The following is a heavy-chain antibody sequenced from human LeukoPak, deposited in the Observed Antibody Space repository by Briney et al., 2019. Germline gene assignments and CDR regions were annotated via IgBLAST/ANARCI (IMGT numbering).Heavy chain of an antibody. CDR3: ARDGYYGSGSWFDY. CDR2: ISGSSTTI. D-gene: IGHD3-10*01. V-gene: IGHV3-48*02. Sequence: GGSLRLSCAASGFTFSSYTMTWVRQAPGKGLEWVSYISGSSTTIYYADSVKGRFTISRDNAKNSLYLQMNSLRDEDTAVYYCARDGYYGSGSWFDYWGQGTLVTVSS. CDR1: GFTFSSYT. J-gene: IGHJ4*02.